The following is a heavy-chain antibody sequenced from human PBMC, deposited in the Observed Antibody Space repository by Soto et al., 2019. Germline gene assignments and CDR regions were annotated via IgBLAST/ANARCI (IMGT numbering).Heavy chain of an antibody. J-gene: IGHJ6*02. CDR1: GGPISSSSYY. Sequence: PSETLSLTCTVSGGPISSSSYYWGWIRQPPGKGLEWIGSIYYSGSTYYNPSLKSRVTISVDTSKNQFSLKLSSVTAADTAVYYCARPSTSDYYGMDVWGQGTTVTVSS. CDR3: ARPSTSDYYGMDV. CDR2: IYYSGST. D-gene: IGHD2-2*01. V-gene: IGHV4-39*01.